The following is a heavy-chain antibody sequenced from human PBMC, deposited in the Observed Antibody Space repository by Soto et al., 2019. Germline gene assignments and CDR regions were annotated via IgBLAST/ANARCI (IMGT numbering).Heavy chain of an antibody. CDR1: GSTFSSYT. CDR2: ITPVLGVT. J-gene: IGHJ6*02. Sequence: QVQLVQSGAEVKKPGSSVKVSCQASGSTFSSYTVSWVRQAPGQGLEWMGRITPVLGVTNYAQKFKGRVTITADKSKTTAYMELSSLRSGDTAVYYCARRRYCGADCYSKYYYGMDVWGQGTTVTVSS. CDR3: ARRRYCGADCYSKYYYGMDV. V-gene: IGHV1-69*02. D-gene: IGHD2-21*02.